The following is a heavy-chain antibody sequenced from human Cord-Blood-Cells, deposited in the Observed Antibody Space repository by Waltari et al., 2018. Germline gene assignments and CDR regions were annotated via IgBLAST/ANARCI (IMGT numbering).Heavy chain of an antibody. CDR3: ARDGDIVVVPAARKYGMDV. J-gene: IGHJ6*02. V-gene: IGHV7-4-1*02. CDR2: SNTNTGNT. CDR1: GYTFTSYA. D-gene: IGHD2-2*01. Sequence: QVQLVQSGSELKKPGASVKVSCKASGYTFTSYAMNWVRQAPGQGLEWMGWSNTNTGNTTYAQGFTGRFVFSLDTSVSTAYLQISSLKAEDTAVYYCARDGDIVVVPAARKYGMDVWGQGTTVTVSS.